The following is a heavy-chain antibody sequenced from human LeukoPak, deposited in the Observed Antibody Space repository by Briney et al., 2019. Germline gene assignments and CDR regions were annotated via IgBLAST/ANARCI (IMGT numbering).Heavy chain of an antibody. V-gene: IGHV4-4*07. J-gene: IGHJ4*02. CDR2: IYISGST. CDR1: GGSISSYY. D-gene: IGHD3-10*01. CDR3: ARKLLWFGELPSYYFDY. Sequence: SETLSLTCTVSGGSISSYYWSWIRQPTGKGLEWIGRIYISGSTNYNPSLKSRVTMSVDTSKNQFSLKLSSVTAADTAVYYCARKLLWFGELPSYYFDYWGQGTLVTVSS.